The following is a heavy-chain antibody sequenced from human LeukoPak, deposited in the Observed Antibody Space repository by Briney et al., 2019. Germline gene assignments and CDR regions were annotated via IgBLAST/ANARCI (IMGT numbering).Heavy chain of an antibody. D-gene: IGHD5-12*01. V-gene: IGHV5-51*01. J-gene: IGHJ4*02. CDR1: GYSFSNYW. Sequence: GESLKISCKTSGYSFSNYWIAWVRQTPGKGLEWMVIIYPQDSNVKYSPSFQGHVTISVDKSVSTAYLQWNTLKASDTAIYFCMRREYSDYRTAFPFWGQGTQVTVSS. CDR3: MRREYSDYRTAFPF. CDR2: IYPQDSNV.